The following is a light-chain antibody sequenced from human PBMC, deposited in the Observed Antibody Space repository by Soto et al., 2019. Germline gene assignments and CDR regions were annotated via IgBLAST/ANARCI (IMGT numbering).Light chain of an antibody. V-gene: IGKV3-20*01. CDR1: QSVSSSH. CDR2: GAS. CDR3: QEGGT. Sequence: EIVLTQSPGTLSLSPGERATLSCRASQSVSSSHLAWYQQKPGQAPRLLIYGASSRATGIPDRFSGSGSGTDLTLTISRLEPEDFAVYYCQEGGTFGQGTKVEIK. J-gene: IGKJ1*01.